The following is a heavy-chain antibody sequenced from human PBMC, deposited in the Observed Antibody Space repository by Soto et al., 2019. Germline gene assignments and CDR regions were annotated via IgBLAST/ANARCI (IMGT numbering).Heavy chain of an antibody. D-gene: IGHD6-19*01. V-gene: IGHV1-8*02. Sequence: ASVKVSCKASGYDFTAYDINWVRQAAGQGLEWMGWMNPNSGNTGYAQKFQGRVTMTRNTSISTAYMELSSLRSEDTAVYYCAQNGGGSGWYGYYYYGMDVWGQGTTVTVSS. J-gene: IGHJ6*02. CDR2: MNPNSGNT. CDR3: AQNGGGSGWYGYYYYGMDV. CDR1: GYDFTAYD.